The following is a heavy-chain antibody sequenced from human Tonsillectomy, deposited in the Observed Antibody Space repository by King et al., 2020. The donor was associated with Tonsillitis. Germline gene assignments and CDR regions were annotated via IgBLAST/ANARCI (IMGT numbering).Heavy chain of an antibody. V-gene: IGHV4-39*01. Sequence: QLQESGPGVVKPSETLSLTCTVSGGSISSGDHFWAWIRQPPGKGLEWIGYMYSSGTIFHNPSLKSRITLSGGTSDNRFSLKFSSVTAADTAVYFCAWYVSGSFDYWGQGALVTVSS. J-gene: IGHJ4*02. D-gene: IGHD1-26*01. CDR2: MYSSGTI. CDR1: GGSISSGDHF. CDR3: AWYVSGSFDY.